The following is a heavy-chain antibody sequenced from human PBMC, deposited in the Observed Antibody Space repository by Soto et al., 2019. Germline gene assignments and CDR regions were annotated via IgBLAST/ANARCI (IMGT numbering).Heavy chain of an antibody. CDR2: INHSGST. V-gene: IGHV4-34*01. Sequence: PPEIRSHACRGYKGWSIGYSRSWIRPTQGKVLDLIVEINHSGSTNYNPSLKSRVTISVDTSKNQFSLKLSSVTAADTAVYYCARERQKGYCSSTSCRRPKLHTAGFDPWGQGNLVTGSA. J-gene: IGHJ5*02. CDR1: KGWSIGYS. D-gene: IGHD2-2*01. CDR3: ARERQKGYCSSTSCRRPKLHTAGFDP.